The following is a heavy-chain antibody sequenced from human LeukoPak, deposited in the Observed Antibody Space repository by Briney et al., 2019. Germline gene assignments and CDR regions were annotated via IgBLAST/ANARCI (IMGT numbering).Heavy chain of an antibody. Sequence: GGSLRLSCAASGFTFSSYGIHWVRQAPGKGLEWVAFIRYDGSNKYYADSVKGRFTISRDNSKNTLYLQMNRLRAEDTAVYYCAKDAYVWGSYRFFDYWGQGTLVTVSS. CDR2: IRYDGSNK. D-gene: IGHD3-16*02. CDR3: AKDAYVWGSYRFFDY. V-gene: IGHV3-30*02. CDR1: GFTFSSYG. J-gene: IGHJ4*02.